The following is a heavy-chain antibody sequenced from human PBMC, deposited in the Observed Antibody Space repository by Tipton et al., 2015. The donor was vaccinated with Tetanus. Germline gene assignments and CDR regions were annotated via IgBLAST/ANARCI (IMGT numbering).Heavy chain of an antibody. V-gene: IGHV3-53*01. D-gene: IGHD6-19*01. J-gene: IGHJ4*02. Sequence: SLRLSCAASGFTFDDYAMHWVRQAPGKGLEWVSVMYSSGDTYYVDSVKGRFSISRDNAKNTLYLQMNSLRVEDTAVYYCVRDGGSSGWLAYWGQGTLVTVSS. CDR3: VRDGGSSGWLAY. CDR2: MYSSGDT. CDR1: GFTFDDYA.